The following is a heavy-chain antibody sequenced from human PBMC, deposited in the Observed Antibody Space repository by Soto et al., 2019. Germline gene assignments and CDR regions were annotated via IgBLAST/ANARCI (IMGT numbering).Heavy chain of an antibody. CDR2: ISNDGSNK. CDR3: AKEWVYDSSGWSFDY. Sequence: QVQLVESGGGVVQPGRSLRLSCAASGFTFSSYGMHWVRQAPGKGLEWVAVISNDGSNKYYADSVKGRFTISRDNYKNTLYLQMNSLRAEDTAVYYCAKEWVYDSSGWSFDYWGQGTRVTVSS. CDR1: GFTFSSYG. J-gene: IGHJ4*02. V-gene: IGHV3-30*18. D-gene: IGHD3-22*01.